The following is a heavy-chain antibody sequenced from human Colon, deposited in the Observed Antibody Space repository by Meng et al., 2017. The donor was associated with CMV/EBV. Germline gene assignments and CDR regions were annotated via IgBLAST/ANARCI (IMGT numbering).Heavy chain of an antibody. Sequence: ASVKVSCTTSGYDFTGYYMHWGRQAAGQGVEWMGWVNPVSGDTNYAPRFQDRVKMTRDRSTSTGYMELRRLTSDDTAIYYCASPTEDQGGHYWGQGTLVTVSS. CDR1: GYDFTGYY. V-gene: IGHV1-2*02. J-gene: IGHJ4*02. D-gene: IGHD2-2*01. CDR2: VNPVSGDT. CDR3: ASPTEDQGGHY.